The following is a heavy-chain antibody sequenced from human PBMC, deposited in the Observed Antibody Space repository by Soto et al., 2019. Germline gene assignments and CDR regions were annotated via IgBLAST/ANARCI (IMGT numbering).Heavy chain of an antibody. CDR2: IKSKTDGGTT. CDR3: TTERLYYGDYSSLPYFLFDY. Sequence: GGSLRLSCAASGFTFSNAWMSWVRQAPGKGLEWVGRIKSKTDGGTTDYAAPVKGRFTISRDDSKNTLYLQMNSLKTEDTAVYYCTTERLYYGDYSSLPYFLFDYWGQGTLVTVSS. CDR1: GFTFSNAW. V-gene: IGHV3-15*01. J-gene: IGHJ4*02. D-gene: IGHD4-17*01.